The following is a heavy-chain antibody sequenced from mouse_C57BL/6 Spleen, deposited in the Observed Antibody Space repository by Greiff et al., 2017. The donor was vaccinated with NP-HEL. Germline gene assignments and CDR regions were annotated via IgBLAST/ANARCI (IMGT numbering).Heavy chain of an antibody. CDR1: GFNIKDDY. CDR3: THLNDYVDY. CDR2: IDPENGDT. J-gene: IGHJ2*01. D-gene: IGHD2-4*01. V-gene: IGHV14-4*01. Sequence: EVQLQQSGAELVRPGASVKLSCTASGFNIKDDYMHWVKQRPEQGLEWIGWIDPENGDTEYASKFQGKATITADTSSNTDYLQLSSLTSEDTAVYYCTHLNDYVDYWGQGTTLTVSS.